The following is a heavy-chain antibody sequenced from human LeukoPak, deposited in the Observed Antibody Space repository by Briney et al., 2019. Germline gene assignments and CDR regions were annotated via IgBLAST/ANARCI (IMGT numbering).Heavy chain of an antibody. CDR3: ARNNGMDV. Sequence: GGSLRLSCVASGFILTSHVMTWVRQVPGRGPEWVANVNRDGSETYYLDSVKGRFTISKDNAKNSLYLQMNSLRAEDTALYHCARNNGMDVWGQGTTVIVSS. V-gene: IGHV3-7*03. CDR2: VNRDGSET. J-gene: IGHJ6*02. CDR1: GFILTSHV.